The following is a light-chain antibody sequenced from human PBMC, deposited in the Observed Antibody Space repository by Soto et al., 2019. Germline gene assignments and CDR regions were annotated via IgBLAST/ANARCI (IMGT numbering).Light chain of an antibody. CDR1: QSVSSN. CDR3: QQYNNWPPRT. CDR2: GAS. Sequence: EIVMTQSPATLSVSPGERATLSCRASQSVSSNLAWYQQKPGQAPRLLIYGASTRATGIPARFSGSGSGTEFTLTISSLKSEDFAVYHCQQYNNWPPRTFGQGTKVDIK. V-gene: IGKV3-15*01. J-gene: IGKJ1*01.